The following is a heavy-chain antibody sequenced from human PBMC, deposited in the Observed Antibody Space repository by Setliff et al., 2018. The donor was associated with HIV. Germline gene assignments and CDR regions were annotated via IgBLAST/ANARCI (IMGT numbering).Heavy chain of an antibody. CDR1: GDSFNNYY. D-gene: IGHD3-3*01. Sequence: KTSETLSLTCTVSGDSFNNYYCSWIRQLPGKGLEWIAYMSYSGGANYNPSLKSRVTISVDTSKKEFSLSLTSVTVADTAVYYCARGRSDFNYWSGYYGWLDPWGQGILVTVSS. V-gene: IGHV4-59*08. J-gene: IGHJ5*02. CDR2: MSYSGGA. CDR3: ARGRSDFNYWSGYYGWLDP.